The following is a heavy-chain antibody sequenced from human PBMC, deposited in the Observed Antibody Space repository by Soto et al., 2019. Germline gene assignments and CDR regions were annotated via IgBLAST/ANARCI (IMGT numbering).Heavy chain of an antibody. Sequence: SETLSLTCTVSGGSISSGGYYWSWIRQHPGKGLEWIGYIYYSGSTYYNPSLKSRVTISVDTSKNQFSLKLSSVTAADTAVYYCARASERYCSSTSCSINWFDPWGQGTLVTVSS. V-gene: IGHV4-31*03. CDR1: GGSISSGGYY. CDR2: IYYSGST. CDR3: ARASERYCSSTSCSINWFDP. D-gene: IGHD2-2*01. J-gene: IGHJ5*02.